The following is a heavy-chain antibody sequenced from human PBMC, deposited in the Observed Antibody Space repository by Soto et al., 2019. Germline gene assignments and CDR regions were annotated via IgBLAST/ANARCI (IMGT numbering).Heavy chain of an antibody. V-gene: IGHV1-8*01. CDR1: GYTFTSYD. D-gene: IGHD3-10*01. CDR3: ARVYYGSGGPSGGMDV. J-gene: IGHJ6*02. Sequence: SVKVSCKASGYTFTSYDINWVRQATVQGLEWMGWMNPNSGNTGYAQKFQGRVTMTRNTSISTAYMELSSLRSEDTAVYYCARVYYGSGGPSGGMDVWGQGTTVTVSS. CDR2: MNPNSGNT.